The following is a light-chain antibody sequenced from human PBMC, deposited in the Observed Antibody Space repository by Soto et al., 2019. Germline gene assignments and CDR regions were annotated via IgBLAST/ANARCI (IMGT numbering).Light chain of an antibody. Sequence: DIVMTQSPDSLAVSLGERATINCKSSQSVLYSSNNKNYLAWYQQKPGQPPKLLIYWASTRESGIPDRFSGSGSGTEFTITSSSLQAEDVAVYYCQQYCRGVTFGQGTKVEIK. J-gene: IGKJ1*01. CDR1: QSVLYSSNNKNY. CDR3: QQYCRGVT. V-gene: IGKV4-1*01. CDR2: WAS.